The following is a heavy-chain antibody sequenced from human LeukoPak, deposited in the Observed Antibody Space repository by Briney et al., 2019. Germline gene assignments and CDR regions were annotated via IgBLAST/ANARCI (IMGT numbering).Heavy chain of an antibody. V-gene: IGHV1-69*06. CDR1: GYTFTSYY. CDR2: IIPIFGTA. J-gene: IGHJ4*02. CDR3: ARGVGYCSSTSCYNTYYFDY. D-gene: IGHD2-2*02. Sequence: SVKVSCTASGYTFTSYYMHWVRQAPGQGLEWMGGIIPIFGTANYAQKFQGRVTITADKSTSTAYMELSSLRSEDTAVYYCARGVGYCSSTSCYNTYYFDYWGQGTLVTVSS.